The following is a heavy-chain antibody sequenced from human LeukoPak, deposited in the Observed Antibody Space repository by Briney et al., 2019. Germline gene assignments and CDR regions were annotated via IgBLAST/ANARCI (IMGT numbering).Heavy chain of an antibody. CDR1: GFTCDDYA. Sequence: PGRSLRLSCAASGFTCDDYAMHWVRQAPGKGLEWVSGISRNSGSIGYADSVKGRFTISRDNAKNSLYLQMNSLRAEDTALYYCAKDSSSWYGWFDPWGQGTLVTVSS. CDR3: AKDSSSWYGWFDP. D-gene: IGHD6-13*01. J-gene: IGHJ5*02. CDR2: ISRNSGSI. V-gene: IGHV3-9*01.